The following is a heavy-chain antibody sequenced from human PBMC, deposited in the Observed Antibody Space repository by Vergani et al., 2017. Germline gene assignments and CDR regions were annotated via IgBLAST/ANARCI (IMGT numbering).Heavy chain of an antibody. Sequence: EVQLVQSGGVVVQPGGSLRLSCAASGFTFNHYAMNWVRQAPGKGLEWVSGISVSGGSTYYAGSVKGRFTIPRDSSKNTLYLQMNSLSAGDTAVYYCAKANPRNSGYDYLYYYHALDVWGQGTTVTVSS. J-gene: IGHJ6*02. V-gene: IGHV3-23*04. CDR3: AKANPRNSGYDYLYYYHALDV. CDR1: GFTFNHYA. D-gene: IGHD5-12*01. CDR2: ISVSGGST.